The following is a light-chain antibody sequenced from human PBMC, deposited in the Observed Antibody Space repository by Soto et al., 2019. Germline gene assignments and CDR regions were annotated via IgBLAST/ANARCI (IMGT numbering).Light chain of an antibody. CDR1: SSDVGGYNY. CDR3: SSYTSSSTPDV. CDR2: NVI. J-gene: IGLJ1*01. V-gene: IGLV2-14*01. Sequence: QSALTQPASVSGSPGQSITISCTGTSSDVGGYNYVSWYQQLPGKAPKLMIYNVINRPSGVSNRFSGSKSGNTASLTISGLQAEDEADYYCSSYTSSSTPDVFGTGTKLTVL.